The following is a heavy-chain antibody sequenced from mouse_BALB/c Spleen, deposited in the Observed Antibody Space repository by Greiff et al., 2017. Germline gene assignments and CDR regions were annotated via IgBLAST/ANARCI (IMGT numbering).Heavy chain of an antibody. CDR2: ISYDGSN. D-gene: IGHD1-1*01. V-gene: IGHV3-6*02. CDR3: ARANYGSSGWYFDV. Sequence: EVKLEESGPGLVKPSQSLSLTCSVTGYSITSGYYWNWIRQFPGNQLEWMGYISYDGSNNYNPSLKNRISITRDTSKNQFFLKLNSVTTEDTATYYCARANYGSSGWYFDVWGAGTTVTVSS. J-gene: IGHJ1*01. CDR1: GYSITSGYY.